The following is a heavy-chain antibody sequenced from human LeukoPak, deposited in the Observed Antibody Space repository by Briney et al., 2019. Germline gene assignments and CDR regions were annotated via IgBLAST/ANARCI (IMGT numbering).Heavy chain of an antibody. CDR2: IYYSGST. CDR1: GGSISSSSYY. V-gene: IGHV4-39*07. CDR3: ASRIEQQLVGGRWFDP. D-gene: IGHD6-13*01. J-gene: IGHJ5*02. Sequence: SETLSLTCTVSGGSISSSSYYWGWIRQPPGKGLEWIGSIYYSGSTYYNPSLKSRVTISVDTSKNQFSLKLSSVTAADTAVYYCASRIEQQLVGGRWFDPWGQGTLVTVSS.